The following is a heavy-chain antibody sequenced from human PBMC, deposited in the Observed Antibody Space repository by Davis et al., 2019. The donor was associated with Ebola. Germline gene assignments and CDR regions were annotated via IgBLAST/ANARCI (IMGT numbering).Heavy chain of an antibody. J-gene: IGHJ6*02. Sequence: GESLKISCAASGFTFSSYEMNWVRQATGKGLEWVSYISSSGSTIYYADSVKGRFTISRDNAKNSLYLQMSSLRAEDTAVYYCARERLGSFDWFYYYYGMDVWGQGTTVTVSS. CDR1: GFTFSSYE. V-gene: IGHV3-48*03. CDR2: ISSSGSTI. D-gene: IGHD3-9*01. CDR3: ARERLGSFDWFYYYYGMDV.